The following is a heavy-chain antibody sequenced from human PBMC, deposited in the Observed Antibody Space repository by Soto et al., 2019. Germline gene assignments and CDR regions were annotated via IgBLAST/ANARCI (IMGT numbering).Heavy chain of an antibody. V-gene: IGHV5-51*01. D-gene: IGHD6-19*01. CDR1: GYRFTNYW. Sequence: PGESLKISCKGSGYRFTNYWIGWVRQMPGKGLEWMGIIYPGDSDTRYSPSFQGQVTISADKSISTAYLQWSSLKASDTAMYYCARHAGSGWYPSSYYGMDVWGQGTTVTV. CDR3: ARHAGSGWYPSSYYGMDV. CDR2: IYPGDSDT. J-gene: IGHJ6*02.